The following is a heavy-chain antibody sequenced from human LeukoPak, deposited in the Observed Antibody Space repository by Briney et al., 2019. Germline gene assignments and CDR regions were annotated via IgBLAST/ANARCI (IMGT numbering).Heavy chain of an antibody. J-gene: IGHJ4*02. V-gene: IGHV1-18*01. Sequence: ASVKVSCKASGYTFTNYGVSWVRQAPGQGLEWMGWINTYNGNTNYAQKLRGRVTMTTDTSTSTAYMELRSLRSDDTAVYYCARALRGGDYYGSGSPPGYWGQGTLVTVSS. D-gene: IGHD3-10*01. CDR1: GYTFTNYG. CDR3: ARALRGGDYYGSGSPPGY. CDR2: INTYNGNT.